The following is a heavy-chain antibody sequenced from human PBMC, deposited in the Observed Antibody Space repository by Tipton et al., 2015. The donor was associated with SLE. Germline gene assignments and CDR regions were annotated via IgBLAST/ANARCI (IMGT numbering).Heavy chain of an antibody. CDR1: GYTFTSYG. V-gene: IGHV1-18*01. Sequence: QLVQSGAEVKKPGASVKVSCKASGYTFTSYGISWVRQAPGQGLEWMGWISAYNGNTNYAQKLQGRVTMTTDTSTSTAYMELRSLRSDDTAVYYCARVRIPPTGPTSGPYDSSGYYLDYWGQGTLVTVSS. D-gene: IGHD3-22*01. J-gene: IGHJ4*02. CDR2: ISAYNGNT. CDR3: ARVRIPPTGPTSGPYDSSGYYLDY.